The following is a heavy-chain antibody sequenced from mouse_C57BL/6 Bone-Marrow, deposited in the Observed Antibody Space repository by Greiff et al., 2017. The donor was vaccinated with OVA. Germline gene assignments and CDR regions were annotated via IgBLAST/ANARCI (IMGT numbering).Heavy chain of an antibody. J-gene: IGHJ1*03. V-gene: IGHV5-6*01. CDR3: ARHRLGYVDV. CDR1: GFTFSSYG. D-gene: IGHD4-1*01. CDR2: ISSGGSYT. Sequence: EVQRVESGGDLVKPGGSLKLSCAASGFTFSSYGMSWVRQTPDKRLEWVGTISSGGSYTSYPDSVKGRFTISTDNAKNTLYLQMSSLKSEDTAMDYCARHRLGYVDVWGTGTTVTVSS.